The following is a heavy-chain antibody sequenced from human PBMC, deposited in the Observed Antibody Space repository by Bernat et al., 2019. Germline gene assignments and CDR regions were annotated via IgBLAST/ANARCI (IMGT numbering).Heavy chain of an antibody. CDR1: GYTFTSYY. V-gene: IGHV1-46*01. Sequence: QVQLVQSGAEVKKPGASVKVSCKASGYTFTSYYMHWVRQAPGQGLEWMGIINPSGGSTSYAQKFQGRVTMTRDTSTSTVYMELSSLRSEDTAVYYCARGSFIRDYYDSSGRSDAFDIWGQGTMVTVSS. D-gene: IGHD3-22*01. CDR3: ARGSFIRDYYDSSGRSDAFDI. CDR2: INPSGGST. J-gene: IGHJ3*02.